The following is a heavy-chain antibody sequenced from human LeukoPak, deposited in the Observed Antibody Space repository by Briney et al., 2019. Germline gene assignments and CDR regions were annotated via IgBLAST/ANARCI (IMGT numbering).Heavy chain of an antibody. J-gene: IGHJ4*02. Sequence: PGGSLRLSCAASGFTFSSYAMSWVRQAPGKGLEWVSAISGSGGSTYYADSVKGRFTISRDNSKNTLYLQMNSLRAEDTAVYYCAKDFGGMVRGVIITGTDYWGQGTLVTVSS. CDR3: AKDFGGMVRGVIITGTDY. CDR1: GFTFSSYA. D-gene: IGHD3-10*01. CDR2: ISGSGGST. V-gene: IGHV3-23*01.